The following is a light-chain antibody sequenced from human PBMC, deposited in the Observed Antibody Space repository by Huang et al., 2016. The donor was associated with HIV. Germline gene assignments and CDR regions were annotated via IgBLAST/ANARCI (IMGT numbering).Light chain of an antibody. Sequence: EIVMTQSPATLSVSPGERATLSCRASQNIGDNLTWYQHKPGQAPRRLIYGASTRATGIPPRFSGSGSGTEFTLTISGLESEDCAVYYCQQFNNWPPRFTFGPGTTVDVK. J-gene: IGKJ3*01. V-gene: IGKV3-15*01. CDR2: GAS. CDR1: QNIGDN. CDR3: QQFNNWPPRFT.